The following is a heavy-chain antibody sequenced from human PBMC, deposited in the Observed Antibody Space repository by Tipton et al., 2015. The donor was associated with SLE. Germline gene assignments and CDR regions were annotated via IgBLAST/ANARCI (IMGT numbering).Heavy chain of an antibody. J-gene: IGHJ6*02. D-gene: IGHD6-19*01. CDR1: SGSLRSYY. V-gene: IGHV4-34*01. CDR3: ARDMYGQSVAGGYYYYGMDV. CDR2: IDPSGGT. Sequence: LRLSCAVSSGSLRSYYWHWVRQAPTKGLEWIGEIDPSGGTNYNPSLKSRVTISVDTSKNQLSVRLSSVTAADTAVYYCARDMYGQSVAGGYYYYGMDVWGQGTTVTVSS.